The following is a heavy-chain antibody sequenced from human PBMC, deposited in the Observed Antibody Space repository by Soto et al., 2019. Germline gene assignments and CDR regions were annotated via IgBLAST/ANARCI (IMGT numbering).Heavy chain of an antibody. V-gene: IGHV4-34*01. CDR1: GGSFSGYY. Sequence: QVQLQQWGAGLLKPSETLSLTCAVYGGSFSGYYWSWIRQPPGKGLEWIGEINHSGSTNYNPSLKSRVTISVDTSKNQFSLKLSSVTAADTAVYYCARGGGSSSCNYGGQGTLVTVSS. CDR2: INHSGST. CDR3: ARGGGSSSCNY. D-gene: IGHD6-13*01. J-gene: IGHJ4*02.